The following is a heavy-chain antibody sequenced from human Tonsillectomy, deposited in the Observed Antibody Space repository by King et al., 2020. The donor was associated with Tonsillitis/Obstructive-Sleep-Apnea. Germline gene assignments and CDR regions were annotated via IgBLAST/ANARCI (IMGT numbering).Heavy chain of an antibody. V-gene: IGHV4-39*01. CDR2: IYYSGST. CDR1: GGSISSSTYY. CDR3: ARRVQLERRGDAFNI. D-gene: IGHD1-1*01. J-gene: IGHJ3*02. Sequence: QLQESGPGLVKPSETLSLTCTVSGGSISSSTYYWGWIRQPPGKGLEWIGTIYYSGSTYYTPSLKTRVTISVDTSNNQFSLKLSSVTAADTAVYYCARRVQLERRGDAFNIWGQGTMVTVSS.